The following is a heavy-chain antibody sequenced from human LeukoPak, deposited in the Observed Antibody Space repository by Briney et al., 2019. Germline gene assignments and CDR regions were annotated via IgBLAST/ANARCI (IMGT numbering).Heavy chain of an antibody. CDR3: ARCSGGSCYSDY. Sequence: NPSETLSLTCAVYGGSVSGYYWSWIRQPPGNGREGIGEINHSGSTNYNPSLKSRVTISVDTSKNQFSLKLSSVTAADTAVYYCARCSGGSCYSDYWGQGTLVTVSS. CDR1: GGSVSGYY. CDR2: INHSGST. J-gene: IGHJ4*02. V-gene: IGHV4-34*01. D-gene: IGHD2-15*01.